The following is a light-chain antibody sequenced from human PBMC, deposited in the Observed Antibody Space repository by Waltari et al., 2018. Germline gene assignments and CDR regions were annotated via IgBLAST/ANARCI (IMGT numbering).Light chain of an antibody. CDR3: HQYYVFPRT. V-gene: IGKV4-1*01. J-gene: IGKJ1*01. CDR1: QSVLYNSDNKNY. CDR2: WAS. Sequence: DIVMTQSPDSLAVSLGERATIHCKSSQSVLYNSDNKNYLAWYQLKPRQPPKLLIYWASTRESGVPDRFSGSGSGTDFTLTINNLQAEDVAVYYCHQYYVFPRTFGQGTKVEIK.